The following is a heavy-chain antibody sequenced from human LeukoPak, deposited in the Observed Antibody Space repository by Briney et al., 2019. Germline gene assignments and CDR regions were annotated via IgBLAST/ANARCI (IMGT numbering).Heavy chain of an antibody. Sequence: VASVKVSCKASGYTFTSYDINWVRQATGQGLEWMGWMNPNSGNTGYAQKFRGRVTMTRNTSISTAYMELSSLRSEDTAVYYCARGGRSSWYIDYWGQGTLVTVSS. CDR2: MNPNSGNT. V-gene: IGHV1-8*01. D-gene: IGHD6-13*01. J-gene: IGHJ4*02. CDR1: GYTFTSYD. CDR3: ARGGRSSWYIDY.